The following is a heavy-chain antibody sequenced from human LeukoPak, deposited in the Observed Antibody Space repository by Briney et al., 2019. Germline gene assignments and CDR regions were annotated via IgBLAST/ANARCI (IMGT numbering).Heavy chain of an antibody. CDR1: GFTFSGYG. V-gene: IGHV3-30*18. CDR2: ISYDGSKE. D-gene: IGHD3-9*01. CDR3: AKDLRAIYDVLTGYLDAFDL. J-gene: IGHJ3*01. Sequence: GGSLRLFRAASGFTFSGYGMHWVRQAPGKGLEWVAAISYDGSKEYYADSVKGRFTISRDSSKNTLYLQMNSLRAEDTALYYCAKDLRAIYDVLTGYLDAFDLWGQGTMVTVSS.